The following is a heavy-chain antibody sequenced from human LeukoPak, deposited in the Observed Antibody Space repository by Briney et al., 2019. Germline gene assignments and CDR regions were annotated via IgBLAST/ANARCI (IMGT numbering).Heavy chain of an antibody. J-gene: IGHJ1*01. CDR1: GGSISSYY. V-gene: IGHV4-59*08. D-gene: IGHD2-15*01. CDR3: ARTEYCSGGSCYKYFQH. Sequence: SETLSLTCTVSGGSISSYYWSWIRQPPGKGLEWIGYIYYSGSTNYNPSLKSRVTISVDTSKNQFSLKLSSVTAADTAVYYCARTEYCSGGSCYKYFQHWGQGTLVTVSS. CDR2: IYYSGST.